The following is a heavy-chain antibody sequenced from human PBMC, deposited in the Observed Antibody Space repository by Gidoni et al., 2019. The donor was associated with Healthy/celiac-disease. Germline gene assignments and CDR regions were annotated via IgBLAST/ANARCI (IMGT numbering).Heavy chain of an antibody. CDR1: GGPISSSSYY. V-gene: IGHV4-39*01. D-gene: IGHD3-3*01. J-gene: IGHJ5*02. CDR2: IYDSGST. Sequence: QLQLQESGPGLLKPSETLSLTCTVSGGPISSSSYYCGWIRQPPGKGLEWIGSIYDSGSTYYNPSLKSRVTISVDTSKNQFSLKLSSVTAADTAVYYCERTYYDFWSGREIGWFDPWGQGTLVTVSS. CDR3: ERTYYDFWSGREIGWFDP.